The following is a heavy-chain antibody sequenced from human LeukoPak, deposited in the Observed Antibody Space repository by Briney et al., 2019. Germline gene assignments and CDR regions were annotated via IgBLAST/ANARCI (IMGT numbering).Heavy chain of an antibody. J-gene: IGHJ5*02. CDR3: AKGSGYYTYNWFDP. CDR2: IRYDGTNK. CDR1: GFIFSSYG. D-gene: IGHD3-3*01. Sequence: PGGSLRLSCAASGFIFSSYGMHWVRQAPGKGLEWVAFIRYDGTNKYYADSVRGRFTISRDDSTNTVYLEMNSLRGEDTAVYDCAKGSGYYTYNWFDPWGQGTLVTVSS. V-gene: IGHV3-30*02.